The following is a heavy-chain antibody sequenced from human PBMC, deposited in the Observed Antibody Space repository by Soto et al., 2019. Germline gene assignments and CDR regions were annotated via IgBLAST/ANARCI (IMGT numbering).Heavy chain of an antibody. CDR1: GLTFSNYA. V-gene: IGHV3-23*01. D-gene: IGHD1-7*01. CDR2: TSRSSSTT. Sequence: GGSLRLSCATSGLTFSNYAMSWVRQAPGGGLEWVSSTSRSSSTTYYADSVSGRITISRDRSKNTLYLQMSSLRAEDTALNSCEKNKERELPRVIDFWGQGTLVTVSS. CDR3: EKNKERELPRVIDF. J-gene: IGHJ4*02.